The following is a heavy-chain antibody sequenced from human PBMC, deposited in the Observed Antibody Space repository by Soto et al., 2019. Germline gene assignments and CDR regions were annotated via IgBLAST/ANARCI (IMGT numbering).Heavy chain of an antibody. CDR3: ARVDTYDYYYAMDV. V-gene: IGHV3-53*01. CDR2: IYSSGTT. D-gene: IGHD5-18*01. J-gene: IGHJ6*02. CDR1: GFTVTSNY. Sequence: GGPLRLSCAASGFTVTSNYMNWVRQAPGKGLEWVSIIYSSGTTYYADSVKGRFTISRDKSKNTLYLQMRNLRAEDTAIYYCARVDTYDYYYAMDVWGQGTTVTVSS.